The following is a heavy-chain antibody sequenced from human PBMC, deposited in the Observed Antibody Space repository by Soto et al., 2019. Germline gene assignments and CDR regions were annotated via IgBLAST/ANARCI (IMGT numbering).Heavy chain of an antibody. CDR2: IWYDGSDK. Sequence: QVQLVESGGGVVQPGRSLRLSCAASGFTFSSYGMHWVRQAPGKGLEWVSVIWYDGSDKYYADSVKGRFTISRDNSKNTLYLQMNSLRAEDTAVYYCATERYSSGWYDLDYWRQGTLVTVSS. J-gene: IGHJ4*02. CDR1: GFTFSSYG. CDR3: ATERYSSGWYDLDY. V-gene: IGHV3-33*01. D-gene: IGHD6-19*01.